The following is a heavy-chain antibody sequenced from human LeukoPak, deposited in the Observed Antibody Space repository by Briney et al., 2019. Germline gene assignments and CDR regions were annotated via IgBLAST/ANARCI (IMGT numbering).Heavy chain of an antibody. Sequence: PGGSLRLSCAASGFTFSSYWMHWVRQAPGKGLVWVPRINTDGSRTSYADSVKGRFTISRDNAKNTLYLQMNSLRAEDTAVYYCAREEEGDAFDIWGQGTMVTVSS. CDR1: GFTFSSYW. J-gene: IGHJ3*02. CDR3: AREEEGDAFDI. V-gene: IGHV3-74*01. CDR2: INTDGSRT.